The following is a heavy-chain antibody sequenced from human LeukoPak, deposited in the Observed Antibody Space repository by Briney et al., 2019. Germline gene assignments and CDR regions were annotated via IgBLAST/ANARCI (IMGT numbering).Heavy chain of an antibody. CDR1: GFTFSSYE. Sequence: PGGSLRLSCAASGFTFSSYEMNWVRQAPGKGLEWVSYISSSGSTIYYADSVKGRFTISRDNAKNSLYLQMNSLRAEDTAVYYCARYGSGRIRLYYYYMDVWGKGTTVTVSS. D-gene: IGHD3-10*01. CDR3: ARYGSGRIRLYYYYMDV. CDR2: ISSSGSTI. V-gene: IGHV3-48*03. J-gene: IGHJ6*03.